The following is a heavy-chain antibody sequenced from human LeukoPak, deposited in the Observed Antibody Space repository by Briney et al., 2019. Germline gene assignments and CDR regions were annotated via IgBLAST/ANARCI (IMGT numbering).Heavy chain of an antibody. CDR1: GFTFSSYS. Sequence: GGSLRLSCAASGFTFSSYSMNWVRQAPGKGLEWVSYISSSGSTIYYADSVKGRFTISRDNAKNSLYLQMNSLRAEDTAVYYCARDRYCSGGSCYSGPHNWFDPWGQGTLVTVSS. CDR3: ARDRYCSGGSCYSGPHNWFDP. J-gene: IGHJ5*02. CDR2: ISSSGSTI. D-gene: IGHD2-15*01. V-gene: IGHV3-48*04.